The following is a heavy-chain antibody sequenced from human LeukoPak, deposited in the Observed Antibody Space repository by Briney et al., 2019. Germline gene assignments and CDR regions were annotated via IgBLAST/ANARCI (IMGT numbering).Heavy chain of an antibody. CDR3: ARYVVVVAAKVYYYNGLDV. V-gene: IGHV3-7*05. CDR1: GFTFSSYW. J-gene: IGHJ6*02. D-gene: IGHD2-15*01. CDR2: INQDGSEK. Sequence: GGSLRLSCAASGFTFSSYWMSWVRQAPGKGLEWVANINQDGSEKYYVDSVKGRFTISRDNAKNSLSLQMNSLRAEDTAVYYCARYVVVVAAKVYYYNGLDVWGQGTTVTVSS.